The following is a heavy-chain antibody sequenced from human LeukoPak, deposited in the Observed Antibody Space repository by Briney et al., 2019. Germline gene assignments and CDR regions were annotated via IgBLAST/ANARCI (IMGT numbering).Heavy chain of an antibody. CDR2: ITTGDGDT. CDR3: AKDGGLWVSAHWGDS. J-gene: IGHJ4*02. V-gene: IGHV3-23*01. Sequence: GGSLRLSCTASGFTFSSYTMTWVRQAPGKGLKWVSTITTGDGDTYYADSVKGRFTVSRDDSKNTLYLQMNSLRAEDTAVYYCAKDGGLWVSAHWGDSWGRGTLVTVSS. CDR1: GFTFSSYT. D-gene: IGHD7-27*01.